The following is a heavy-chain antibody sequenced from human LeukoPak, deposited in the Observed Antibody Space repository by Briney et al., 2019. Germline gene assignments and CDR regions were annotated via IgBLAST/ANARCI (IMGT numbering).Heavy chain of an antibody. J-gene: IGHJ5*02. CDR2: ISYGGGIK. D-gene: IGHD6-6*01. CDR3: ASSEVQQPYDH. CDR1: GFTFSSYS. V-gene: IGHV3-30-3*01. Sequence: GGSLRLSCAASGFTFSSYSMQWVRQAPAKGLEWVSVISYGGGIKFYADSVKGRSTISRDNSKNTLYMEMNSVRAEDTAVYYCASSEVQQPYDHWGQGTLVTVSS.